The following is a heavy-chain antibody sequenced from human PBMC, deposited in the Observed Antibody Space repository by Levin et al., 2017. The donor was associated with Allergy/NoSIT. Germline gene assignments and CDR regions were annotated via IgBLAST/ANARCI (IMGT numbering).Heavy chain of an antibody. J-gene: IGHJ6*02. D-gene: IGHD5/OR15-5a*01. CDR1: GFTFSSYG. CDR3: AKDLYPDYYGMDV. Sequence: GGSLRLSCAASGFTFSSYGMHWVRQAPGKGLEWVAVISYDGSNKYYADSVKGRFTISRDNSKNTLYLQMNSLRAEDTAVYYCAKDLYPDYYGMDVWGQGTTVTVSS. CDR2: ISYDGSNK. V-gene: IGHV3-30*18.